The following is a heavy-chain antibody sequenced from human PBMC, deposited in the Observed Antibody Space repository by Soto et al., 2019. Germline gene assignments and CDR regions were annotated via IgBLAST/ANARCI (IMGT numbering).Heavy chain of an antibody. Sequence: QVQLQESGPGLVKPSQTLSLTCTVSGGSISSGDYYWSWIRQPPGKGLEWIGYIYYSGSTYYNPSLKSRVNISVDTSKNQFSLKLSSVTAADTAVYYCASLLNYYDSSGPIYYGMDVWGQGTTVTVSS. J-gene: IGHJ6*02. CDR3: ASLLNYYDSSGPIYYGMDV. D-gene: IGHD3-22*01. V-gene: IGHV4-30-4*01. CDR2: IYYSGST. CDR1: GGSISSGDYY.